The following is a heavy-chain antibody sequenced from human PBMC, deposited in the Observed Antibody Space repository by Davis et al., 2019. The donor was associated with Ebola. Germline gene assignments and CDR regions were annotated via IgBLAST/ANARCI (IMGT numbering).Heavy chain of an antibody. J-gene: IGHJ4*02. CDR3: ARDPPYDQGYDY. CDR1: GDRVYSHTAA. Sequence: SQTLSLTCAISGDRVYSHTAAWNWISQSPSRGLAWLGRTYYRSKWFVDYAVSVKSRMTINSDTSKNQFSLQLSSVTPEDTAVYYCARDPPYDQGYDYWGQGILVTVSS. D-gene: IGHD3-22*01. CDR2: TYYRSKWFV. V-gene: IGHV6-1*01.